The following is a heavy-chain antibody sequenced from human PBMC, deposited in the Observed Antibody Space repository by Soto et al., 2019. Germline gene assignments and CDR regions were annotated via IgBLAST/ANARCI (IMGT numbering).Heavy chain of an antibody. CDR2: ISAYNTNY. J-gene: IGHJ5*02. Sequence: SAKVSCKPSGYTFTSYHICWVRQAPGQGLEWMGWISAYNTNYIYAHKFHGRVTRTTGTITSPAYMGLRSLRSHDTAVYYCARETPPTDHWG. CDR3: ARETPPTDH. V-gene: IGHV1-18*01. CDR1: GYTFTSYH.